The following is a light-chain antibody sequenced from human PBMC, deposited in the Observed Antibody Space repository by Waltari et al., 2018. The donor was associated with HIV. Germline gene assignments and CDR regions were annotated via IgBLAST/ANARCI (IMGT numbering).Light chain of an antibody. CDR1: SSNIGAGYD. V-gene: IGLV1-40*01. Sequence: QSVLTQPPSVSGAPGQRVTISCTGNSSNIGAGYDVHWYQQLPGIAPKLLIYVDSIRPSGVPDRFPGSKAGTSASLAITGLQAEDEADYYCQSYDSSLSGFWVFGGGTKLTVL. CDR3: QSYDSSLSGFWV. CDR2: VDS. J-gene: IGLJ3*02.